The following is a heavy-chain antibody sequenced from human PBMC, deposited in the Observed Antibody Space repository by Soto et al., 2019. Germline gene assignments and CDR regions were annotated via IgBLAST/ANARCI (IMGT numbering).Heavy chain of an antibody. J-gene: IGHJ4*02. Sequence: PSETLSLTCTVSGGSLSNIDYYWGWLRQPPGKGLEWIGYMYYTGSTNYNPSLKSRVTMSVDTSKNQFSLRLNSVTAAGTAVYYCASGGRTSLHSSVWGRGTLVTVS. D-gene: IGHD1-26*01. CDR1: GGSLSNIDYY. CDR3: ASGGRTSLHSSV. V-gene: IGHV4-61*08. CDR2: MYYTGST.